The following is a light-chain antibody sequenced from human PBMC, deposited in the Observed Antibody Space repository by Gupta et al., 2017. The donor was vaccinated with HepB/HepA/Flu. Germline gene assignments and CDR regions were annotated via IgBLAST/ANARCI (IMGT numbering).Light chain of an antibody. J-gene: IGKJ4*01. CDR2: DAS. V-gene: IGKV3-11*01. Sequence: EIVFTQSPATLSLSPGERATLSCRARQSVGDYLAWYDQKVGQAPRLLIYDASDRAPDIPARCSGSGAATDVSITITSRQPDDFAFYFCQNRANRPPHVTFGGGTKIEIK. CDR3: QNRANRPPHVT. CDR1: QSVGDY.